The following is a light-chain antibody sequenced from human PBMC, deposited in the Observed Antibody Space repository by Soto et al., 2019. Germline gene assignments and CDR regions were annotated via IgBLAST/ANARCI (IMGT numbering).Light chain of an antibody. CDR2: GAS. Sequence: DIVLTQSPGTLSLSPGERATLSCRASQSVSSNYLAWYQQKPGQAPRLLIHGASTRATGVTDRFSGSGSGTDFTLTISRLEPEDFAVYHCQQYGSLSWTFGQGTKVDIK. J-gene: IGKJ1*01. CDR3: QQYGSLSWT. CDR1: QSVSSNY. V-gene: IGKV3-20*01.